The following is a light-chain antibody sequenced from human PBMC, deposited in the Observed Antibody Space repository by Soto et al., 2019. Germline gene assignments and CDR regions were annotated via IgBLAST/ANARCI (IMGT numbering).Light chain of an antibody. CDR2: GAS. CDR1: QSVSSSY. V-gene: IGKV3-20*01. CDR3: QQYGSSPVT. Sequence: EVVLTQSPGTLSLSPGESATLSCRASQSVSSSYLAWYQQKPGQAPRLLIYGASSRATGVPDRFSGSGSGTDFTLTISSLEPEDFAVYYCQQYGSSPVTFGQGTKWIS. J-gene: IGKJ1*01.